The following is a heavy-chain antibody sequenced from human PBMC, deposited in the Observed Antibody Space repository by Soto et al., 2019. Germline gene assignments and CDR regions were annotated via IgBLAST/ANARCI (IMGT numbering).Heavy chain of an antibody. D-gene: IGHD2-8*02. CDR3: ARSTLSTDFEY. J-gene: IGHJ4*02. Sequence: QITLKESGLTLVKPTQTLTLTYTFSGFSLTTNEVYVGWIRQPPGKALEWLALIYGDNDKRYSPSLKSRLTITKDTSENQVVLTMTNMDPVDTATYYCARSTLSTDFEYWGQGTLVTVSS. CDR2: IYGDNDK. CDR1: GFSLTTNEVY. V-gene: IGHV2-5*02.